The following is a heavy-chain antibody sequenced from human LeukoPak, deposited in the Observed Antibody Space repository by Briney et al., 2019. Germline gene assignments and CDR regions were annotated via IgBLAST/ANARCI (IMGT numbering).Heavy chain of an antibody. V-gene: IGHV3-23*01. CDR2: ISGSGGST. Sequence: GGSLRLSCAASGFTFSSYAMSWVRQAPGKGLEWVSAISGSGGSTYYADSVKGRFTISRDNSKNTLYLQMNSLRAEDTPVYYCAKGGLNWNYYYYWGQGTLVTVSS. J-gene: IGHJ4*02. CDR3: AKGGLNWNYYYY. CDR1: GFTFSSYA. D-gene: IGHD1-1*01.